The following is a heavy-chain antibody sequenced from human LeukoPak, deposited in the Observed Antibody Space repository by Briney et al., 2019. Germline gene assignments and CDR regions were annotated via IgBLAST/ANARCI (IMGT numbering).Heavy chain of an antibody. V-gene: IGHV4-38-2*02. CDR3: ARDGQWAGGYYFDY. CDR1: GYSISSGYY. D-gene: IGHD1-26*01. CDR2: IYHSGST. Sequence: SETLSLTCTVSGYSISSGYYWGRIRQPPGKGLEWIGSIYHSGSTYYNPSLKSRVTISVDTSKNQFSLKLSSVTAADTAVYYCARDGQWAGGYYFDYWGQGTLVTVSS. J-gene: IGHJ4*02.